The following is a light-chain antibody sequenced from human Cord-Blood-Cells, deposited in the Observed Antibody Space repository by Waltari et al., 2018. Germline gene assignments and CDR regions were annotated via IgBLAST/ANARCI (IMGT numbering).Light chain of an antibody. CDR1: QSVLYSSNNKNY. CDR3: QQHYSTPST. J-gene: IGKJ2*01. V-gene: IGKV4-1*01. CDR2: WAS. Sequence: DIVMTQSPDSLAVSLGARAPINCKSSQSVLYSSNNKNYTAWYQQKPGQPPNLLIYWASTRESAVPVLYSGSASRTAYTLTSSSLQTEDGSVYYCQQHYSTPSTSGQGTKLVIK.